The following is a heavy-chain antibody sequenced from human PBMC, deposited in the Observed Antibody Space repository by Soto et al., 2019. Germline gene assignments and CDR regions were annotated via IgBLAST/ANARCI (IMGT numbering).Heavy chain of an antibody. CDR1: GYTFISYD. D-gene: IGHD5-12*01. CDR2: MTPNTADT. CDR3: ARRDGYIFVY. Sequence: QVQLVQSGAEVKKAGASVKVSCNASGYTFISYDINWLRQTTGQELKRMRCMTPNTADTGYAQKFQSRVTMTKNTSIITANMEMSSLKSDDTDMYFCARRDGYIFVYRGQGTLVTVSS. J-gene: IGHJ4*02. V-gene: IGHV1-8*01.